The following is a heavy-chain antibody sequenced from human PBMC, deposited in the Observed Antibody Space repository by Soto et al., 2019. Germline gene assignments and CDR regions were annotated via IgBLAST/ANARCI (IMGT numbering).Heavy chain of an antibody. CDR3: ARDPGGAAAGTGYYYYYGMDV. J-gene: IGHJ6*02. CDR1: GGTFSSYT. V-gene: IGHV1-69*04. Sequence: SVKLTCKASGGTFSSYTISWVRQAPGQGLEWMGRIIPILGIANYAQKFQGRVTITADKSTSTAYMELSSLRSEDTAVYYCARDPGGAAAGTGYYYYYGMDVWG. D-gene: IGHD6-13*01. CDR2: IIPILGIA.